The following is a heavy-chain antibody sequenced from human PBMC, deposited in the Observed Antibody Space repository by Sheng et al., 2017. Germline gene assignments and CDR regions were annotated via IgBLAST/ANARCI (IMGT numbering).Heavy chain of an antibody. CDR3: ARDWAIVGATTDYYGMDV. CDR2: IIPIFGTA. J-gene: IGHJ6*02. V-gene: IGHV1-69*13. CDR1: GGTFSSYA. Sequence: QVQLVQSGAEVKKPGSSVKVSCKASGGTFSSYAISWVRQAPGQGLEWMGGIIPIFGTANYAQKFQGRVTITADESTSTAYMELSSLRSEDTAVYYCARDWAIVGATTDYYGMDVWGQGTTVTVSS. D-gene: IGHD1-26*01.